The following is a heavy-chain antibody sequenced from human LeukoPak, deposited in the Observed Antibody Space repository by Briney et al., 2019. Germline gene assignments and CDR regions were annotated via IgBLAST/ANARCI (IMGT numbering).Heavy chain of an antibody. D-gene: IGHD1-26*01. J-gene: IGHJ4*02. CDR1: GGSISSSNW. CDR2: IYHSGST. V-gene: IGHV4-4*02. CDR3: ARVYSEVGATNPFDY. Sequence: SETLSLTCAVSGGSISSSNWWSWVHQPPGKGLEWIGEIYHSGSTNYNPSLKSRVTIPVDKSKNQFSLKLSSVTAADTAVYYCARVYSEVGATNPFDYWGQGTLVTVSS.